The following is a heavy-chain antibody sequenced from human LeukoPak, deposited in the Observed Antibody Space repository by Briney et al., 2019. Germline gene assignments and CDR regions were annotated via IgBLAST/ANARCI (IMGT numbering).Heavy chain of an antibody. Sequence: PSETLSLTCTVSGGSISSYYWSWIRQSPGKGLEWIGYVHYSGSTNYNPSLKSRVTISVDTSKNQFSLKLSSVTAADTAVYYCARAFQGLRSVGSFDIWGQGTMVTVSS. D-gene: IGHD1-26*01. V-gene: IGHV4-59*08. J-gene: IGHJ3*02. CDR2: VHYSGST. CDR1: GGSISSYY. CDR3: ARAFQGLRSVGSFDI.